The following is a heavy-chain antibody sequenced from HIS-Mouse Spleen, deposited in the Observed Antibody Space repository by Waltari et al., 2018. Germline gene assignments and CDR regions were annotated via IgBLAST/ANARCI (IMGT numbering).Heavy chain of an antibody. CDR1: GGSIRRSSYY. V-gene: IGHV4-39*07. J-gene: IGHJ2*01. CDR3: AREIPYSSSWYDWYFDL. D-gene: IGHD6-13*01. Sequence: QLQLQESGPGLVKPSETLSLTCTVAGGSIRRSSYYWGRTRPPPGKGLEWIGSIYYSGSTYYNPSLKSRVTISVDTSKNQFSLKLSSVTAADTAVYYCAREIPYSSSWYDWYFDLWGRGTLVTVSS. CDR2: IYYSGST.